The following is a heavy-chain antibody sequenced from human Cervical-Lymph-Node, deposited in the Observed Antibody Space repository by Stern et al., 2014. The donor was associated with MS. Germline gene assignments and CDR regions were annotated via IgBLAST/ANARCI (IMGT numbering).Heavy chain of an antibody. D-gene: IGHD6-13*01. Sequence: QMQLVQSGAEVKKPGSSVKVSCKASGGTFSSYAISWVRQAPGQGLEWMGGIIPIFGTANYAQKFQGRVTITADESTSTAYMELSSLRSEDTAVYYCARSYSSSWYIHYYGMDVWGQGTTVTVSS. V-gene: IGHV1-69*01. CDR2: IIPIFGTA. J-gene: IGHJ6*02. CDR1: GGTFSSYA. CDR3: ARSYSSSWYIHYYGMDV.